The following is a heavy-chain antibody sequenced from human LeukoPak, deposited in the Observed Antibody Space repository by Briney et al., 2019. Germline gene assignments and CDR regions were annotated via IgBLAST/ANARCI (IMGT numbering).Heavy chain of an antibody. V-gene: IGHV1-2*02. CDR3: AREGDGDEMYFDY. J-gene: IGHJ4*02. CDR2: INPYSGGT. CDR1: GYTFTGYY. Sequence: ASVKVSCKASGYTFTGYYMHWVRQAPGQGLEWMGWINPYSGGTNYAQKFQGRVTMTRDTSISTAYMELSRLRSDDTAVYYCAREGDGDEMYFDYWGQGTLVTVSS. D-gene: IGHD4-17*01.